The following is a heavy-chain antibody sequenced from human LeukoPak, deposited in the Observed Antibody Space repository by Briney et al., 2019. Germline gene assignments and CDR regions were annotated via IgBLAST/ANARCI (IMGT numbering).Heavy chain of an antibody. V-gene: IGHV3-74*01. CDR3: ARDRRAFLDGFALGFDY. D-gene: IGHD5-24*01. CDR1: GFTFSSYW. CDR2: VNGGGSGT. J-gene: IGHJ4*02. Sequence: GGSLRLSCAASGFTFSSYWMHWVRQAPGKGLVWVSRVNGGGSGTYYADSVKGRFTISRDNAKNTLYLQMNSLRAEDTAVYYCARDRRAFLDGFALGFDYWGQGTLVTVSS.